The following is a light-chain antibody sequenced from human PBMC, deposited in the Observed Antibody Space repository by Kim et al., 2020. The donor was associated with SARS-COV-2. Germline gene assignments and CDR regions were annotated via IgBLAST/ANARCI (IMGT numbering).Light chain of an antibody. J-gene: IGKJ4*01. V-gene: IGKV3-11*01. CDR3: QQRSNWPPLT. Sequence: SPGESATLSCRASQSVSSYLAWYQQKPGQAPRLLIYDASNRATGIPARFSGSGSGTDFTLTISSLEPEYFAVYYCQQRSNWPPLTFGGGTKVEIK. CDR2: DAS. CDR1: QSVSSY.